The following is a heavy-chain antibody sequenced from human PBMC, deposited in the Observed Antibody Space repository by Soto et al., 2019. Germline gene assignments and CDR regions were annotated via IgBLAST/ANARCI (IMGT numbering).Heavy chain of an antibody. CDR3: ARGQDTAMVTLFDY. CDR2: IYYSGST. J-gene: IGHJ4*02. CDR1: GGSISSYY. V-gene: IGHV4-59*01. D-gene: IGHD5-18*01. Sequence: SETLSLTCTVSGGSISSYYWSWTRQPPGKGLEWIGYIYYSGSTNYNPSLKSRVTISVDTSKNQFSLKLSSVTAADTAVYYCARGQDTAMVTLFDYWGQGTLVTVSS.